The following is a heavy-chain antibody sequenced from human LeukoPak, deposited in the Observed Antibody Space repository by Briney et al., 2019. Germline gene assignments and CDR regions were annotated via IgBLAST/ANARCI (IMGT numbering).Heavy chain of an antibody. D-gene: IGHD2-2*01. CDR3: ARVHRDYLYCSSTSCRGPFDY. Sequence: GASVKVSCKASGSVFTTYAVSWVRQAPGQGLGWMGWINPNSGGTNYAQKFQGRVTMTRDTSISTAYMELSRLRSDDTAVYYCARVHRDYLYCSSTSCRGPFDYWGQGTLVTVSS. V-gene: IGHV1-2*02. J-gene: IGHJ4*02. CDR2: INPNSGGT. CDR1: GSVFTTYA.